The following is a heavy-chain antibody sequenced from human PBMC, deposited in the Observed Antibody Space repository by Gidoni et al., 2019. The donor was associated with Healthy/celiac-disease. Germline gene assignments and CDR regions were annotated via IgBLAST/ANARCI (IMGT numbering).Heavy chain of an antibody. CDR3: ARVLGSWVRDDAFDI. V-gene: IGHV3-30*04. J-gene: IGHJ3*02. CDR1: GFTFSSYA. CDR2: ISYDGSNK. D-gene: IGHD1-26*01. Sequence: QVQLVESGGGVVQPGRSLRLSCAASGFTFSSYAMHWVRQAPGKGLEWVAVISYDGSNKYYADSVKGRFTISRDNSKNTLYLQMNSLRAEDTAVYYCARVLGSWVRDDAFDIWGQGTMVTVSS.